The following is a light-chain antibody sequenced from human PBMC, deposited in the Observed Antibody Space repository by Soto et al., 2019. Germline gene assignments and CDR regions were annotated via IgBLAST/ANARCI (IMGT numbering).Light chain of an antibody. V-gene: IGLV3-21*04. CDR1: NIGSKS. J-gene: IGLJ1*01. CDR3: QVWDSSSDQV. CDR2: YDS. Sequence: ELTQPPSVSVAPGKTARITCGGNNIGSKSVHWYQQKPGQAPVLVIYYDSDRPSGIPERFSGSNSGNTATLTISRVEAGDEADYYCQVWDSSSDQVFGTGTKVTVL.